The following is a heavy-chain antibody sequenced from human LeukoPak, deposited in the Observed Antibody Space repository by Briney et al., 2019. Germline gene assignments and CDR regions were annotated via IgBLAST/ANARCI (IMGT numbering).Heavy chain of an antibody. Sequence: GGSLRLSCVASGFTLSNYWMHWVRQAPGKGLVWVSRMKSDGNSTNYADSVKGRFTISRDNAKNTLYLQMDSLRAEDTAVYYCAREGGGYDILTNDYWGQGTQVTVSS. J-gene: IGHJ4*02. CDR1: GFTLSNYW. D-gene: IGHD3-9*01. CDR3: AREGGGYDILTNDY. CDR2: MKSDGNST. V-gene: IGHV3-74*01.